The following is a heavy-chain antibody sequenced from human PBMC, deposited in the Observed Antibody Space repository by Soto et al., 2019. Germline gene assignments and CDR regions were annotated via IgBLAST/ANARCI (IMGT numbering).Heavy chain of an antibody. D-gene: IGHD6-13*01. CDR1: GDSVSSNSAA. CDR3: ARDYGSSSWAPPYGMDV. J-gene: IGHJ6*02. Sequence: SQTLSLTCAISGDSVSSNSAAWNWIRQSPSRGLEWLGRTYYRSKWYNDYAVSVKSRITINPDTSKNQFSLQLNSVTPEDTAVYYCARDYGSSSWAPPYGMDVWGQGXTVTVSS. V-gene: IGHV6-1*01. CDR2: TYYRSKWYN.